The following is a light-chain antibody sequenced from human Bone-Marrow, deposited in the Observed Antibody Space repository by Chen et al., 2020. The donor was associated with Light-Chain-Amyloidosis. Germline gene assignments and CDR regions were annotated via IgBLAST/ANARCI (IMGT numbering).Light chain of an antibody. Sequence: EIVLTQSPGTLPLPQGEGANLSCRPSQTISSNYLTCYQQKLGQAPRLLLYGSSSRATGIPDRFTGSGSGADFPLTINRLEPEDCAMYYCQQYGTSPLTFGGGTKVAIK. CDR1: QTISSNY. V-gene: IGKV3-20*01. CDR3: QQYGTSPLT. CDR2: GSS. J-gene: IGKJ4*01.